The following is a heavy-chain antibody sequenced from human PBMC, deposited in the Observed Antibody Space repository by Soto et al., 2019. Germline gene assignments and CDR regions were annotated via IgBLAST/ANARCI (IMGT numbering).Heavy chain of an antibody. CDR1: GGSISSYY. V-gene: IGHV4-59*01. CDR3: ARESLAAAGTGYYYYYGMDV. D-gene: IGHD6-13*01. J-gene: IGHJ6*02. CDR2: IYYSGST. Sequence: QVQLQESGPGLVKPSETLSLTCTVSGGSISSYYWSWIRQPPGKGLEWIGYIYYSGSTNYNPSLKSRVTISVDTSKNQFSLKLSSVTAADTAVYYCARESLAAAGTGYYYYYGMDVWGQGTTVTVSS.